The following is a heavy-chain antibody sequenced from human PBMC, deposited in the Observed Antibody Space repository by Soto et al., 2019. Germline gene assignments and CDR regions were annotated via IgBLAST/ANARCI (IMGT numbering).Heavy chain of an antibody. CDR2: IKQDGSEK. J-gene: IGHJ3*02. Sequence: GGSLRLSCAASGFTFSSYWMSWVRQAPGKGLEWVANIKQDGSEKYYVDSVKGRFTISRDNAKNSLYLQMNSLRAEDTAVYYCARVCYYDSSGYYYGRDAFDIWGQGTMVTVSS. D-gene: IGHD3-22*01. CDR3: ARVCYYDSSGYYYGRDAFDI. V-gene: IGHV3-7*01. CDR1: GFTFSSYW.